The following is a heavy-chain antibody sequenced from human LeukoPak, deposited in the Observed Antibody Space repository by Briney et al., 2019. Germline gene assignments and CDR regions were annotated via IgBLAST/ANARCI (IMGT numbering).Heavy chain of an antibody. V-gene: IGHV1-69*04. D-gene: IGHD1-26*01. CDR1: GGTFSSYA. J-gene: IGHJ3*02. Sequence: ASVKVSCKASGGTFSSYAISWVRQAPGQGLEWMGRIIPILGIANYAQKFQGRVTITADKSTSTAYMELSSLRSEDTAVYYCARDRPGSGSYSVGDAFDIWGQGTMVTVSS. CDR3: ARDRPGSGSYSVGDAFDI. CDR2: IIPILGIA.